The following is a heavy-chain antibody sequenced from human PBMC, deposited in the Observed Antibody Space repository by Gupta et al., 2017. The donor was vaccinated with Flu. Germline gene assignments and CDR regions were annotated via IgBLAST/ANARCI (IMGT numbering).Heavy chain of an antibody. CDR3: ARRGAFTSSSSGDAFDF. CDR2: IYPGDSET. Sequence: EVHLEQSGPAVKKSGESLHISCRGTGYVFSSWWIAWVRQLPGKGLEWVGSIYPGDSETRYSPAFQGRVSISADKSTRSAYLRFATLTNSDSATYYCARRGAFTSSSSGDAFDFWGQGTVVSVSS. J-gene: IGHJ3*01. CDR1: GYVFSSWW. V-gene: IGHV5-51*01. D-gene: IGHD3-3*01.